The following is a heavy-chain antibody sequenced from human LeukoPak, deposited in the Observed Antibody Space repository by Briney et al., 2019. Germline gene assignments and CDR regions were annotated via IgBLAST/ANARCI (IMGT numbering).Heavy chain of an antibody. J-gene: IGHJ3*02. CDR1: GFTFSNYN. D-gene: IGHD3-22*01. V-gene: IGHV3-21*01. CDR2: ISSSSSYI. CDR3: ARESYYYDSSGYYANAFDI. Sequence: PGGSLRLSCAASGFTFSNYNMNWVRQAPGKAMEWVSSISSSSSYIYYADSVKGRFTISRDNAKNSLYLQMNSLRAEDTAVYYCARESYYYDSSGYYANAFDIWGQGTMVTVSS.